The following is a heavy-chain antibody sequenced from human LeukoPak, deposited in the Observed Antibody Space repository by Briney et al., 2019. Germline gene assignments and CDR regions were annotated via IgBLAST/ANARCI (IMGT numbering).Heavy chain of an antibody. CDR2: ISSSSSYI. CDR3: ARDTTYGSGTYSFDY. D-gene: IGHD3-10*01. V-gene: IGHV3-21*01. J-gene: IGHJ4*02. Sequence: GGSLRLSCAASGFTFSSYSMNWVRQAPGKGLEWVSSISSSSSYIYYTDSVKGRFTISRDNAKNSLYLQMNSLRAEDTAVYYCARDTTYGSGTYSFDYWGQGTLVTVSS. CDR1: GFTFSSYS.